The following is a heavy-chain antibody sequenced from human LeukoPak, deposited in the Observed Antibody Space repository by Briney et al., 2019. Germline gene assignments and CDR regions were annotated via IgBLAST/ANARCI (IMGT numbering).Heavy chain of an antibody. J-gene: IGHJ4*02. D-gene: IGHD3-9*01. V-gene: IGHV1-3*01. CDR3: ARGELRYFDWLLYSVFDY. CDR1: GYTFTSYA. Sequence: EASVKVSCKASGYTFTSYAMHWVRQAPGQRLEWMGWINAGNGNTKYSQKFQGRVTITRDTSASTAYMELSSLRSEDTAVYYCARGELRYFDWLLYSVFDYWGQGTLVTVSS. CDR2: INAGNGNT.